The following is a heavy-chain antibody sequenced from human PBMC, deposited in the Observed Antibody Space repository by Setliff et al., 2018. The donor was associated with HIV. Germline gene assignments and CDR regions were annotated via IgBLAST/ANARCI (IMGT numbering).Heavy chain of an antibody. Sequence: PSETLSLTCTVSGDSITSNDYYWGWIRQPPGKGLEWIGIIHYNGRAYYDPSLKSRVTISVDSSLTHFSLKLRSVTASDSALYYCARYTSKVDWFDPWGQGALVTVS. D-gene: IGHD2-2*02. J-gene: IGHJ5*02. V-gene: IGHV4-39*01. CDR1: GDSITSNDYY. CDR3: ARYTSKVDWFDP. CDR2: IHYNGRA.